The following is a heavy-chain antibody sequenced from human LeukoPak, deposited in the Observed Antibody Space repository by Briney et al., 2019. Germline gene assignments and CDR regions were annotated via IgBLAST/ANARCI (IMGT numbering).Heavy chain of an antibody. CDR1: GFTFSSYS. D-gene: IGHD1-1*01. J-gene: IGHJ4*02. CDR3: ASGKYGSGTGDY. V-gene: IGHV3-21*01. Sequence: GGSLRLSCAASGFTFSSYSMNWVRQAPGKGLEWVSSISSSSSYIYYADSVKGRFTISRDNAKNSLYLQMNSLRAEDTAVYYCASGKYGSGTGDYWDQGTLVTVSS. CDR2: ISSSSSYI.